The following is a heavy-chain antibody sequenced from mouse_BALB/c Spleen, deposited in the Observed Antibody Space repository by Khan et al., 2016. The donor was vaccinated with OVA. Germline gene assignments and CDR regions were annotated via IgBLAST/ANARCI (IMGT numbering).Heavy chain of an antibody. CDR3: ARSGGNFHWYFDV. J-gene: IGHJ1*01. Sequence: EVQRVESGGGLEQPGGSRKLSCAASGFTFSNFGMHWVRQAPKKGLEWVAYISSGSSTIYYVDTVKGRFTISRDNPKNTLFLQMTSLRSEDTAIYYCARSGGNFHWYFDVWGAGTSVTVSS. CDR1: GFTFSNFG. D-gene: IGHD2-1*01. CDR2: ISSGSSTI. V-gene: IGHV5-17*02.